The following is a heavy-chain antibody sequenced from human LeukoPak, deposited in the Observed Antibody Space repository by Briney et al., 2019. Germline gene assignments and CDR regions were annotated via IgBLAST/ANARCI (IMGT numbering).Heavy chain of an antibody. CDR1: GGSISSYY. D-gene: IGHD3-16*01. CDR3: ASRILKDRAAYYYYYYMHV. CDR2: IYYSGST. J-gene: IGHJ6*03. V-gene: IGHV4-59*08. Sequence: SETLSLTCTVSGGSISSYYWSWIRQPPGKGLEWIGYIYYSGSTNYNPSLKSRVTISVDTSKNQFSLKLSSVTAADTAVHYCASRILKDRAAYYYYYYMHVWGKGTTVTVSS.